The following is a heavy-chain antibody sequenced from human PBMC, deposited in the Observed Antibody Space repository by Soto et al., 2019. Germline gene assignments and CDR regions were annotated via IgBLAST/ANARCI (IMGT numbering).Heavy chain of an antibody. CDR2: IYYTGST. V-gene: IGHV4-39*01. CDR1: GGSINSSIYY. J-gene: IGHJ4*02. D-gene: IGHD3-3*01. CDR3: ARYDFWSGGAKVDY. Sequence: TSETMSLTCSVSGGSINSSIYYWGWLRQPPGKGLEWIGSIYYTGSTYYSASLKSRVTISVDPSKNQFSLKLSSVTAADTAVYYCARYDFWSGGAKVDYWGQGTLVTVSS.